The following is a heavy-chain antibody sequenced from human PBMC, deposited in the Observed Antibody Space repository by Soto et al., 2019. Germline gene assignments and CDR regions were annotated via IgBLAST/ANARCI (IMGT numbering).Heavy chain of an antibody. Sequence: GGSLRLSCAASGFTFSSYAMSWVRQAPGKGLDWVSAISGSGVSTYYADSVKGRFTISRDNSKNTLYLQINSLRAEYTAVYYCAKGGYNYGFLFDCWGQGTLVTVSS. D-gene: IGHD5-18*01. J-gene: IGHJ4*02. CDR3: AKGGYNYGFLFDC. CDR1: GFTFSSYA. V-gene: IGHV3-23*01. CDR2: ISGSGVST.